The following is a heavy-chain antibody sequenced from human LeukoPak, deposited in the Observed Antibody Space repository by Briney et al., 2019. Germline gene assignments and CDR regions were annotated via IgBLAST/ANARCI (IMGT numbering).Heavy chain of an antibody. Sequence: PSETLSLTCTVSGGSISSYYWSWIRQPAGKGLEWIGRIYTSGSTNYNPSLKSRVTMSVDTSKNQYSLKLSSVTAADTAVYYCARADLTTVTPHAFDIWGQGTMVTVSS. V-gene: IGHV4-4*07. D-gene: IGHD4-11*01. CDR2: IYTSGST. J-gene: IGHJ3*02. CDR1: GGSISSYY. CDR3: ARADLTTVTPHAFDI.